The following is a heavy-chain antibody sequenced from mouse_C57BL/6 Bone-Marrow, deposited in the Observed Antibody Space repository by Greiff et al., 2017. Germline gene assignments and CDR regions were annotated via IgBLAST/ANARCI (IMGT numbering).Heavy chain of an antibody. D-gene: IGHD2-4*01. V-gene: IGHV5-4*03. J-gene: IGHJ1*03. CDR1: GFPFSSYA. CDR3: ARRGDYIWYFDV. Sequence: MRVESGGGLVKPGGSLKLSCAAPGFPFSSYAMSWVRQTPEKRLEWVATISDGGSYTYYPDNVKGRFTISRDNAKNNLYLQMSHLKSEDTAMYYCARRGDYIWYFDVWGTGTTVTVSS. CDR2: ISDGGSYT.